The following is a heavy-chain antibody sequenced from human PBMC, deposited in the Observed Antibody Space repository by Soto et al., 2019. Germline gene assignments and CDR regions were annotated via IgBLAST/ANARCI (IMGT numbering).Heavy chain of an antibody. Sequence: GSGPTLVNPTQTLTLTCTFSGFSLTTAAVPSSRGVGVGWIRQPPGKALEWLAVVYWFDDQRYSPSLKSRLTITKDTSKNQVVLSMTNMDPVDTATYYCTHIRNSWSRYANWGPGTLVTVSS. CDR2: VYWFDDQ. CDR1: GFSLTTAAVPSSRGVG. V-gene: IGHV2-5*01. D-gene: IGHD6-13*01. CDR3: THIRNSWSRYAN. J-gene: IGHJ4*02.